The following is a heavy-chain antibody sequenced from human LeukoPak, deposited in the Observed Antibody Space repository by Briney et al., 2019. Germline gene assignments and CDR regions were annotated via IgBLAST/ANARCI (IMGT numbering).Heavy chain of an antibody. Sequence: GRSLSLSCAASGFTFNDYAMHWVRQAPGKGLEWVSSISWNSGTIAYADSVKGRFTISRDNAKKSLYLQMNSLRAEDTALYHCAKDGYYGSGTYIDIWGQGTMVTVSS. CDR1: GFTFNDYA. CDR3: AKDGYYGSGTYIDI. D-gene: IGHD3-10*01. CDR2: ISWNSGTI. V-gene: IGHV3-9*01. J-gene: IGHJ3*02.